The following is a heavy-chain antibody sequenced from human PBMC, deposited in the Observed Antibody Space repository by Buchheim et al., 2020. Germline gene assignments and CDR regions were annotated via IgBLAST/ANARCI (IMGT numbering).Heavy chain of an antibody. CDR3: AKVDSSAYLGLDY. D-gene: IGHD3-22*01. CDR1: GFTFSSYG. J-gene: IGHJ4*02. Sequence: QVQLVESGGGVVQPGRSLRLSCAASGFTFSSYGMHWVRQAPGKGLEWVAVISYDGSNKYYADSVKGRFTISRDNSKNTLYLQMNSLRAEDTAVYYCAKVDSSAYLGLDYWGQGTL. CDR2: ISYDGSNK. V-gene: IGHV3-30*18.